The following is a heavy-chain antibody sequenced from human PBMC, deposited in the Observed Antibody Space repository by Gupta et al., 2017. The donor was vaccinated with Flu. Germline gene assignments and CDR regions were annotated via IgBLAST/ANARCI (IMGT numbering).Heavy chain of an antibody. J-gene: IGHJ5*02. CDR2: IYWDDDK. CDR1: GCSLSTSGVG. V-gene: IGHV2-5*02. D-gene: IGHD1-26*01. CDR3: AHSTTERHPQLIYNWFDP. Sequence: QITLKESGPTLVKPTQTLTLTCTFSGCSLSTSGVGVGWSRQPPGKALEWLALIYWDDDKRYSPSLKSRLTITKDTSKNQVVLTMTNMDPVDTATYYCAHSTTERHPQLIYNWFDPWGQGTLVTVSS.